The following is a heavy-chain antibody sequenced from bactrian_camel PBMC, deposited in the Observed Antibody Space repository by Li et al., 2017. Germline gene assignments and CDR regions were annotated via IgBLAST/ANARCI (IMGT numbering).Heavy chain of an antibody. CDR3: AADIYCSFMTPRYDY. CDR2: IDQRGGT. J-gene: IGHJ4*01. CDR1: VYTVSTNV. V-gene: IGHV3S53*01. Sequence: HVQLVESGGGSVQAGGSLRLSCAASVYTVSTNVMAWFRQAPGKEREGVALIDQRGGTIYRDSVKGRFTISKDNAKNILYLQMNNLKPEDTAMYYCAADIYCSFMTPRYDYWGQGTQVTVS. D-gene: IGHD1*01.